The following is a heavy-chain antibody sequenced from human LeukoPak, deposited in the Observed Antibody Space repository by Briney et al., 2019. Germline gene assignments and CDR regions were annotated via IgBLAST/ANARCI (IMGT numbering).Heavy chain of an antibody. Sequence: KPSETLSLTCTVSGGSISSYYWSWIRQPPGKGLEWIGYIYYSGSTNYNPSLKGRVTISVDTSKNQFSLKLSSVTAADTAVYYCARTVCSSTSRWFDYWGQGTLVTVSS. CDR2: IYYSGST. J-gene: IGHJ4*02. V-gene: IGHV4-59*01. D-gene: IGHD2-2*01. CDR3: ARTVCSSTSRWFDY. CDR1: GGSISSYY.